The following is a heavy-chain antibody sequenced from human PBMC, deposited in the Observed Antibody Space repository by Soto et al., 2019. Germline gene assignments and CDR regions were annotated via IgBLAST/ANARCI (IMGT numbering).Heavy chain of an antibody. CDR3: ERCPNYYYYGFDV. Sequence: PSETLSLTCTVSGGSVSSGDYFWSWLRQSPGKRLEWIAYIYYSGSTNYNPSLKSRATISVDTSKSQVSLTLTSMTAADAALYYCERCPNYYYYGFDVWGQGTAVTVSS. J-gene: IGHJ6*02. CDR2: IYYSGST. V-gene: IGHV4-61*08. D-gene: IGHD3-10*01. CDR1: GGSVSSGDYF.